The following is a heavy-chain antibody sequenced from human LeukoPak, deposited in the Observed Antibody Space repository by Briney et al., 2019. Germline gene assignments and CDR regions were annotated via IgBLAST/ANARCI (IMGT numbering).Heavy chain of an antibody. CDR1: GFTFSTYA. CDR2: ISGSGGST. J-gene: IGHJ4*02. V-gene: IGHV3-23*01. D-gene: IGHD3-9*01. CDR3: AKKAPGYFDWLLAIDY. Sequence: PGGSLRLSCAASGFTFSTYAMSWVRQAPGKGLEWVSAISGSGGSTYYADSVKGRFTISRDNSKNTLYLQMHSLRAEDTAIYYCAKKAPGYFDWLLAIDYWGQGTLVTVSS.